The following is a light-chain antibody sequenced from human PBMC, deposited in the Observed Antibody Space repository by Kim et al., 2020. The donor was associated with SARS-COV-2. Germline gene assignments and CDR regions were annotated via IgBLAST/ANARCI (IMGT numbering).Light chain of an antibody. J-gene: IGKJ5*01. CDR1: QSLLHSNGYNY. Sequence: DIVMTQSPLSLPVTPGEPASISCRSSQSLLHSNGYNYLDWYLQKPGQSPQLLIYLGSNRASGVSGRFSGSGSRTDFTLKLSRVEAEDVGGYYFMQALQTPFTFGQGTRLEIK. V-gene: IGKV2-28*01. CDR3: MQALQTPFT. CDR2: LGS.